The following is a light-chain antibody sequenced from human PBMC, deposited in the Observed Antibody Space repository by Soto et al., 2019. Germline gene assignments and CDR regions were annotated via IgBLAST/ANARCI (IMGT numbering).Light chain of an antibody. CDR2: DSS. CDR3: QQYSSYSRT. V-gene: IGKV3-20*01. J-gene: IGKJ1*01. CDR1: QSVSRNY. Sequence: EIVLTQSPGTLSFSPGERASLSCRASQSVSRNYVAWYQLRSGQPPRLLIYDSSTRATGIPDRFSGSGSGADFTLTISSLQPDDYATYYCQQYSSYSRTFGQGTKVEIK.